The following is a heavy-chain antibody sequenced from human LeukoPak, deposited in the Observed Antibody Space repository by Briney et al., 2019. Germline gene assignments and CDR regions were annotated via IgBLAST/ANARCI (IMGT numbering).Heavy chain of an antibody. CDR3: ARHMYGSGSFDY. J-gene: IGHJ4*02. V-gene: IGHV4-39*01. D-gene: IGHD3-10*01. Sequence: SETLSLTCTVSGDSISSSSYYWGWIRQPPGKGLEWIGNIYYSGSTYYNPSLTSRVTIFVDTSKNQFSLKLSSVTAADTAVYYCARHMYGSGSFDYWGQGTLVPVSS. CDR1: GDSISSSSYY. CDR2: IYYSGST.